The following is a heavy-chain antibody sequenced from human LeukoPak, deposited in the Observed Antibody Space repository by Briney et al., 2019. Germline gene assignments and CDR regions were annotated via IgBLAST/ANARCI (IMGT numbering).Heavy chain of an antibody. D-gene: IGHD5-18*01. CDR3: ARLGYSYGLYYFDY. V-gene: IGHV1-18*01. CDR2: ISAYNGNT. CDR1: GYTFTSYG. Sequence: ASVKVSCKASGYTFTSYGISWVRQAPGQGLEWMGWISAYNGNTNYAQKLQGRVTMTTDTSTTTAYMELRSLRSDDTAVYYCARLGYSYGLYYFDYWGQGTLVTVSS. J-gene: IGHJ4*02.